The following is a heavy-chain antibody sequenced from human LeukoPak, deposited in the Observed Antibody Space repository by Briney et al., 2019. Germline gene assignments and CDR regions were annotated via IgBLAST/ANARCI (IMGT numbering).Heavy chain of an antibody. CDR1: GFTFSNYW. CDR3: ARSISWHDGWFDP. D-gene: IGHD2-2*01. V-gene: IGHV3-74*01. J-gene: IGHJ5*02. Sequence: GGSLRLSCAASGFTFSNYWMYWVRQAPGEGLVWVSRISSDGSTTANADSVRGRFTISRDNTKSTLYLRMNRLRAEDTAVYFCARSISWHDGWFDPWGQGTLVTVSS. CDR2: ISSDGSTT.